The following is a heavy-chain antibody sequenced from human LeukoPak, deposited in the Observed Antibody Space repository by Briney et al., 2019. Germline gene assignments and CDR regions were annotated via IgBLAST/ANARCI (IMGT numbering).Heavy chain of an antibody. CDR1: GGSISSYY. CDR3: ARDPLLWFGESDYYYGMDV. CDR2: IYTSGST. J-gene: IGHJ6*02. Sequence: SETLSLTCTVSGGSISSYYWSWIRQPAGKGLEWIGRIYTSGSTNYNPSPKSRVTMSVDTSKNQFSLKLSSVTAADTAVYYCARDPLLWFGESDYYYGMDVWGQGTTVTVSS. D-gene: IGHD3-10*01. V-gene: IGHV4-4*07.